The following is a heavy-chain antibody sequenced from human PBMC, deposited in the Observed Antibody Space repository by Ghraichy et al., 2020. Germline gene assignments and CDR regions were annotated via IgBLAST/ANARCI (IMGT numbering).Heavy chain of an antibody. Sequence: GGSLRLSCAASGFTFSNAWMSWVRQAPGKGLEWVGRIKSKTDGGTTDYAAPVKGRFTISRDDSKNTLYLQMNSLKTEDTAVYYCTTGYSNYMYYYYYYMDVWGKGTTVTVSS. CDR2: IKSKTDGGTT. V-gene: IGHV3-15*01. D-gene: IGHD4-11*01. J-gene: IGHJ6*03. CDR1: GFTFSNAW. CDR3: TTGYSNYMYYYYYYMDV.